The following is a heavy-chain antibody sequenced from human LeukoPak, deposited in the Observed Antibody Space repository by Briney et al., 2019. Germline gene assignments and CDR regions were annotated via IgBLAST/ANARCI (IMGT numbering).Heavy chain of an antibody. V-gene: IGHV1-69*13. CDR2: IIPIFGTA. CDR3: ARDIVVVPADHYYYGMDV. Sequence: SVKVSCKASGYTFTSYGISWVRQAPGQGLEWMGGIIPIFGTANYAQKFQGRVTITADESTSTAYMELSSLRSEDMAVYYCARDIVVVPADHYYYGMDVWGQGTTVTVSS. D-gene: IGHD2-2*01. CDR1: GYTFTSYG. J-gene: IGHJ6*02.